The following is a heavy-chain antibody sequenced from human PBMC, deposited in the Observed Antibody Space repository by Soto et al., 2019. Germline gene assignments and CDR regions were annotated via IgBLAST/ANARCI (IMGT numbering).Heavy chain of an antibody. CDR1: GGSISSSSHY. D-gene: IGHD2-21*01. CDR3: ASLSREFCVFGGCTLRSGWFES. V-gene: IGHV4-39*01. CDR2: IYFRGST. Sequence: QLQLQESGPGVVKPSETLSLTCTVSGGSISSSSHYWGWIRQPPGKGLAWIGNIYFRGSTYYNSSPRSRLSSFIYTSKNQISLNLTSVTGTDTATYYCASLSREFCVFGGCTLRSGWFESWCQGTMVTVSS. J-gene: IGHJ5*01.